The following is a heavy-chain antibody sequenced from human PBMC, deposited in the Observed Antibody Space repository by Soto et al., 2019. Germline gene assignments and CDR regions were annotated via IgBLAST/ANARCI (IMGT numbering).Heavy chain of an antibody. J-gene: IGHJ5*02. D-gene: IGHD1-1*01. V-gene: IGHV1-18*01. CDR2: ISAYNGNT. CDR3: AREPIHLERRSCFDP. CDR1: GYTFTSYG. Sequence: QVQLVQSGAEVKEPGASVKVSCKASGYTFTSYGINWVRQAPGQGLEWMGWISAYNGNTNYAQDLQGRVTMTTDTSTSTAYMELRSLTSDDTAVYYCAREPIHLERRSCFDPWGQGTLVTVSS.